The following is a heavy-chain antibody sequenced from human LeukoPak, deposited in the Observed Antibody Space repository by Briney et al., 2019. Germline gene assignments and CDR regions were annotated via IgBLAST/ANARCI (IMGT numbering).Heavy chain of an antibody. J-gene: IGHJ4*02. CDR2: IKDDGSQK. Sequence: PGGSLRFSCEGSRFTFSNYWVGWVRQAPGKGLEWVANIKDDGSQKNYIDSVKGRFTISRDNAKASVFLQMNSLNFEDSGVYFCARRNAGTGWSFDLWGQGTLVTVSS. V-gene: IGHV3-7*01. CDR3: ARRNAGTGWSFDL. D-gene: IGHD1-1*01. CDR1: RFTFSNYW.